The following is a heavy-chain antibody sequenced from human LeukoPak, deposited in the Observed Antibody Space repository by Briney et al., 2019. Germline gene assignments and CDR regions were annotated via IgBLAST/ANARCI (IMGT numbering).Heavy chain of an antibody. CDR1: GFTFSSYA. CDR2: ISYDGNNT. CDR3: AKDRSCSGSSCNVGS. J-gene: IGHJ3*01. V-gene: IGHV3-30-3*01. D-gene: IGHD2-2*01. Sequence: GGSLRLSCAASGFTFSSYAMHWVRQAPGKGLEWVAIISYDGNNTYYADSVKGRFTISRDNSKNTLFLQMNSLRAEDTAVYYCAKDRSCSGSSCNVGSWGQGTMVTVSS.